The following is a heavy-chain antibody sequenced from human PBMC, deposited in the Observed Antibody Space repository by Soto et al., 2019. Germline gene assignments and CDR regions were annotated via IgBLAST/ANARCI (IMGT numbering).Heavy chain of an antibody. CDR3: AIVRAGDPPWYTFDI. V-gene: IGHV3-23*01. CDR1: GFTFTSYA. D-gene: IGHD2-21*02. J-gene: IGHJ3*02. CDR2: IGGGGVST. Sequence: EVQLLESGGALVQPGGSLRLSCAASGFTFTSYAMSWVRQAPGKGLEWVSTIGGGGVSTYYADSVKGRFTISRDTSKNTLYLQMNSLTAEDAPVYCCAIVRAGDPPWYTFDIWRHGTIVPASS.